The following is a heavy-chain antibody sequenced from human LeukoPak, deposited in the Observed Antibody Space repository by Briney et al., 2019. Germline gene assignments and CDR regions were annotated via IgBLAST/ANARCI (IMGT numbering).Heavy chain of an antibody. Sequence: GGSLRLSCEASGFSFSAAWMTWGRQAPGEGLEWVATIKNDGSDKYYVDSVKGRFTLSRDNAKNTLHLQMNSLRAEDTAVYYCARDSSSWYYDYWGQGTLVTVSS. D-gene: IGHD6-13*01. CDR1: GFSFSAAW. J-gene: IGHJ4*02. CDR2: IKNDGSDK. CDR3: ARDSSSWYYDY. V-gene: IGHV3-7*01.